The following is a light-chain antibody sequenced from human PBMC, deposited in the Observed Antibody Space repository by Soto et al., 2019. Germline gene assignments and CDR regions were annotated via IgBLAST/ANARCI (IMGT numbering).Light chain of an antibody. CDR3: SSYTSSSTLSYV. CDR1: SSDVGGYNY. Sequence: QSVLTQPASVSGSPGQSITISCTGTSSDVGGYNYASWYQQHPGKAPKLMIYEVSNRPSGVSNRFSGSKSGNTASLTISGLQAEDEADYYCSSYTSSSTLSYVFGTGTKVTV. J-gene: IGLJ1*01. V-gene: IGLV2-14*01. CDR2: EVS.